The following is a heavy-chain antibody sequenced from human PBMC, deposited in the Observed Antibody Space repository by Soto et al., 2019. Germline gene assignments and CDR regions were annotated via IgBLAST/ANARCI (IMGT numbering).Heavy chain of an antibody. D-gene: IGHD2-2*01. CDR1: GGSISSYY. J-gene: IGHJ4*02. Sequence: LSLTCTVSGGSISSYYWSWIRQPPGKGLEWIGYIYYTGSTSYNPSLKSRVTISVDTSKNQFSLKLSSVTAADTAVYYCARRIYCSSTTCLDYWGQGTLVTVSS. CDR2: IYYTGST. CDR3: ARRIYCSSTTCLDY. V-gene: IGHV4-59*08.